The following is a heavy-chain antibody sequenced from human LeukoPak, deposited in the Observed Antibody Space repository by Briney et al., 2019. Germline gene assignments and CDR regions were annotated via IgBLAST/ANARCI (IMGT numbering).Heavy chain of an antibody. CDR2: INPNSGGT. CDR1: GYTFIGYY. J-gene: IGHJ4*02. CDR3: ARVVRDGYKTYYFDY. Sequence: ASVKVSCKASGYTFIGYYMHWVRQAPGQGLEWMGRINPNSGGTNYAQKFQGRVTMTRDTSISTAYMELSRLRSDDTAVYYCARVVRDGYKTYYFDYWGQGTLVTVSS. D-gene: IGHD5-24*01. V-gene: IGHV1-2*06.